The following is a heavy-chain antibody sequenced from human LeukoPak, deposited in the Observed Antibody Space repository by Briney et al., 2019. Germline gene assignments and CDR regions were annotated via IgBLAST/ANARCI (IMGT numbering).Heavy chain of an antibody. D-gene: IGHD6-13*01. V-gene: IGHV4-39*01. Sequence: SETLSLTCTVSGGSISSSSYYWGWIRQPPGKGLERIGSIYYSGSTYYNPSLKSRVTISVDTSKNQFSLKLSSVTAADTAVYYCARILESFGQQLRFDPWGQGTLVTVSS. J-gene: IGHJ5*02. CDR2: IYYSGST. CDR3: ARILESFGQQLRFDP. CDR1: GGSISSSSYY.